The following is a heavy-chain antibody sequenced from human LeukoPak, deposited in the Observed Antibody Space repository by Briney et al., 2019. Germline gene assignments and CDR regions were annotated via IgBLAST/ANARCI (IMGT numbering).Heavy chain of an antibody. CDR3: ARSGDFAY. CDR2: ISYDGSNK. V-gene: IGHV3-30-3*01. J-gene: IGHJ4*02. D-gene: IGHD7-27*01. CDR1: GFTFSSYA. Sequence: GGSLRLSCAASGFTFSSYAMHWVRQAPGKGLEWVAVISYDGSNKYYADSVKGRFTISRDNSKNTLYLQMNMLRAEDTAVYYCARSGDFAYWGQGTLVTVSS.